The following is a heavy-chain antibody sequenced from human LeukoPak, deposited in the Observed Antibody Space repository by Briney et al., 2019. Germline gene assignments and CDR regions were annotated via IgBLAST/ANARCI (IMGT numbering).Heavy chain of an antibody. J-gene: IGHJ4*02. Sequence: ASVKVSCKASGYTFTNYAFSWVRQAPGQGLEWMGWISAYNVNTHYAQMLQGRVTMTTDTSTSTAYMGLRSLRSDDTAVYYCARGLGSYPEIPLDYWGQGTLVTVSS. V-gene: IGHV1-18*01. D-gene: IGHD3-16*02. CDR2: ISAYNVNT. CDR3: ARGLGSYPEIPLDY. CDR1: GYTFTNYA.